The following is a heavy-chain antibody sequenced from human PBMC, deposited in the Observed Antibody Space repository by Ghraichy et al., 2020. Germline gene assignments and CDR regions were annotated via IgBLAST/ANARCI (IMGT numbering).Heavy chain of an antibody. CDR2: IKYDSSEK. Sequence: GGSLRLSCAASGFTFTSYYMTWVRQVSGKGLEWVANIKYDSSEKYYEDSVKGRFTISRDNAKNSLYLQMNSLRPNDTAVYYCARGGYNYGSNPIDYWGQGTLVTVSS. D-gene: IGHD5-18*01. CDR3: ARGGYNYGSNPIDY. V-gene: IGHV3-7*04. J-gene: IGHJ4*02. CDR1: GFTFTSYY.